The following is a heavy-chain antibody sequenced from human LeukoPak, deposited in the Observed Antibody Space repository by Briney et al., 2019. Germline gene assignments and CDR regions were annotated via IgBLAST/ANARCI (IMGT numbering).Heavy chain of an antibody. V-gene: IGHV4-39*07. CDR2: IYYSGST. CDR1: GGSISSSSYY. CDR3: ASQYQLLLGY. Sequence: PSETLSLTCTVSGGSISSSSYYWGWIRQPPGKGLEWIGSIYYSGSTYYNPSLKSRVTISVDTSKSQFSLKLSSVTAADTAVYYCASQYQLLLGYWGQGTLVTVSS. J-gene: IGHJ4*02. D-gene: IGHD2-2*01.